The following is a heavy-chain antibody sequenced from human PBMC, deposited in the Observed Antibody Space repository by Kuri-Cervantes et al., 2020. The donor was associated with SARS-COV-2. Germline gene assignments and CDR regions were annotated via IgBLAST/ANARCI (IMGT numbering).Heavy chain of an antibody. J-gene: IGHJ5*02. CDR2: ISYDGSNK. V-gene: IGHV3-30*01. CDR1: GFTFSSYA. D-gene: IGHD4-17*01. Sequence: GESLKISCAASGFTFSSYAMHWVRQAPGKGLEWVAVISYDGSNKYYADSVKGRFTISRDNSKNTLYLQMNSLRAEDTAVYYCARRYGDYFQVGGNWFDPWGQGTLVTVSS. CDR3: ARRYGDYFQVGGNWFDP.